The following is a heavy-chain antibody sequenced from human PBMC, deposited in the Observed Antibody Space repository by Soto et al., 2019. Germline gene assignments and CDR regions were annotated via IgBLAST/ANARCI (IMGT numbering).Heavy chain of an antibody. J-gene: IGHJ3*02. CDR1: GFTFTTFG. CDR3: AKDRGYCDTSSCYLGHSFDI. Sequence: QVQLVESGGGVVQPGRSLRLSCTDSGFTFTTFGVHWVHQAPGKGLEWVAVISHDGRSKFYGDSVKGRFTVSRDNSKNMVSLEMNSLRPEDTAVYYCAKDRGYCDTSSCYLGHSFDIWGQGTVVTVSS. CDR2: ISHDGRSK. V-gene: IGHV3-30*18. D-gene: IGHD2-15*01.